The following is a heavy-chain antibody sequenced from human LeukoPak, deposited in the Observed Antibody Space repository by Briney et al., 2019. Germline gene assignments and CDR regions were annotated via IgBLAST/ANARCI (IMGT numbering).Heavy chain of an antibody. J-gene: IGHJ4*02. Sequence: PSETLSLTCTVSGGSISSYYWSWIRQPPGKGLEWIGYIYYSGSTNYNPSLKSRATISVDTSKNQFSLKLSSVTAADTAVYYCARTDWNDEYYFDYWGQGTLVTVSS. CDR3: ARTDWNDEYYFDY. CDR1: GGSISSYY. V-gene: IGHV4-59*01. CDR2: IYYSGST. D-gene: IGHD1-1*01.